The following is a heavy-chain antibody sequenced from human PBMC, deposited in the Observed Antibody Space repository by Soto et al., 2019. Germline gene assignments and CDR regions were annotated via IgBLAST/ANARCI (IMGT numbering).Heavy chain of an antibody. CDR2: FDPEDGET. J-gene: IGHJ6*02. D-gene: IGHD2-2*01. V-gene: IGHV1-24*01. Sequence: ASVKVSCKVSGYTLTELSMHWVRQAPGKGLEWMGGFDPEDGETIYAQKFQGRVTMTEDTSTDTAYMELSSLRSEDTAVYYCAKDWGGGGIVVPAAISYYYYGMDVWGQGTTVTVYS. CDR3: AKDWGGGGIVVPAAISYYYYGMDV. CDR1: GYTLTELS.